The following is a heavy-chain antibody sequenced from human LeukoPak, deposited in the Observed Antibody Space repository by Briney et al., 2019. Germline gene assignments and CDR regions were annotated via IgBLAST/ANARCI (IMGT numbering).Heavy chain of an antibody. CDR1: GYTFTRYH. CDR3: ARVDDSYGEIYYYGMDV. J-gene: IGHJ6*02. V-gene: IGHV1-46*01. CDR2: INPSGGST. Sequence: ASVKVSCKASGYTFTRYHMHWVRQAPGQGLEWMGIINPSGGSTRYAQKCQGRVTMTRDTSTSTVYMELSSLRSEDTAVYYCARVDDSYGEIYYYGMDVWGQGTTVTVSS. D-gene: IGHD5-18*01.